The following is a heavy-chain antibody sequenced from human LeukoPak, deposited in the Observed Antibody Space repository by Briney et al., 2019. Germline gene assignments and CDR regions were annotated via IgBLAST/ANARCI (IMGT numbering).Heavy chain of an antibody. V-gene: IGHV3-30*18. Sequence: GGSLRLSCAASGFTFSSYGMHWVRQAPGKGLEWVAVISYDGSNKYYADSVKGRFTISRGNSKNTLYLQMNSLRAEDTAVYYCVKMVRYGDYDFDYWGQGTLVTVSS. J-gene: IGHJ4*02. CDR3: VKMVRYGDYDFDY. CDR1: GFTFSSYG. CDR2: ISYDGSNK. D-gene: IGHD4-17*01.